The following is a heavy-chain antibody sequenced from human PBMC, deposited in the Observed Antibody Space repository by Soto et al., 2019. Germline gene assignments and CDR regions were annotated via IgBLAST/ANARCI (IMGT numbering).Heavy chain of an antibody. D-gene: IGHD5-18*01. V-gene: IGHV4-31*03. CDR1: GGSISSAAYY. CDR2: VSHSGST. Sequence: TLSLTGTVSGGSISSAAYYWSWIRQHPGKGLEWIGYVSHSGSTYYNPSLKSRVIISVDTSKNQFSLSLTSVTAADTAVYYCAREYTYGSNFFDCWGQGALVTVSS. CDR3: AREYTYGSNFFDC. J-gene: IGHJ4*02.